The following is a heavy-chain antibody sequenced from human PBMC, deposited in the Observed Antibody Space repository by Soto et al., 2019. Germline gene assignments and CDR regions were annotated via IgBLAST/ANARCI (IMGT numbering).Heavy chain of an antibody. CDR2: VSHDGRKT. CDR1: GFTFTNNG. J-gene: IGHJ6*02. D-gene: IGHD5-12*01. Sequence: QVQLVESGGGDVQPGTSLRLSCVASGFTFTNNGMHWVRQAPGKGLEWVALVSHDGRKTFYADSVKGRLTIYRDNSKSTGSLHMNNLRPEDTAVYQCAKDLRQGAAGATVYGMDVWGQGTKVTVSS. V-gene: IGHV3-30*18. CDR3: AKDLRQGAAGATVYGMDV.